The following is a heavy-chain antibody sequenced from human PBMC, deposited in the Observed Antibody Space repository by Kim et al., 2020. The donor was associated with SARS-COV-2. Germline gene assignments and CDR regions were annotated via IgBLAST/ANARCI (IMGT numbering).Heavy chain of an antibody. J-gene: IGHJ6*02. CDR3: AKGKTYHDFWSGYYTSYYYYGMDV. Sequence: GGSLRLSCAASGFTFSSYGMHWVRQAPGKGLEWVAVISYDGSNKYYADSVNGRFTLSRDNSKNTLYLQMNSLRAEDTAVYYCAKGKTYHDFWSGYYTSYYYYGMDVWGQGTTVTVSS. CDR2: ISYDGSNK. V-gene: IGHV3-30*18. D-gene: IGHD3-3*01. CDR1: GFTFSSYG.